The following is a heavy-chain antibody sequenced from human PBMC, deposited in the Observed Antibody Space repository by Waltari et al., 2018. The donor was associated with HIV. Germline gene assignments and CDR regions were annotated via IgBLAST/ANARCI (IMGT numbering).Heavy chain of an antibody. J-gene: IGHJ4*02. CDR2: IAYDGSNK. V-gene: IGHV3-30*04. D-gene: IGHD3-10*01. Sequence: QVQLVESGGGVVQPGRSLRLSCAASGFTFSSYAMHWVRQAPGKGLEGVAVIAYDGSNKYYADSVKGRFTISRDNSKNTLYLQMNSLRAEDTAVYYCARDHRYYGSGSYYTDYWGQGTLVTVSS. CDR1: GFTFSSYA. CDR3: ARDHRYYGSGSYYTDY.